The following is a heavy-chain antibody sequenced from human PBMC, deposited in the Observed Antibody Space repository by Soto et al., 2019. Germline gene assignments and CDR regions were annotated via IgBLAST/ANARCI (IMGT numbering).Heavy chain of an antibody. CDR2: IYHSGST. D-gene: IGHD4-17*01. Sequence: PSETLSLTCAVSGGSISSGGYSWSWIRQPPGKGLEWIGYIYHSGSTYYNPSLKSRVTISVDRSKNQFSLKLSSVTAADTAVYYCARDFNYGDRDGGHALDIWGQGTMVTVSS. J-gene: IGHJ3*02. CDR1: GGSISSGGYS. CDR3: ARDFNYGDRDGGHALDI. V-gene: IGHV4-30-2*01.